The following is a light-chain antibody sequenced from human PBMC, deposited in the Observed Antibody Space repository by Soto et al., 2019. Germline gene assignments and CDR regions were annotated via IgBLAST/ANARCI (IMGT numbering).Light chain of an antibody. Sequence: QSALTQPPSASGTPGQRVTISCSGSSSNIGTDTVNWYQHLPGTAPKLLIYSNNQRPSGVPDRFSGSKSGTSASLAISGLQSEDEADYYCAAWDDSLKGYVFGTGTKLTVL. CDR2: SNN. CDR1: SSNIGTDT. V-gene: IGLV1-44*01. J-gene: IGLJ1*01. CDR3: AAWDDSLKGYV.